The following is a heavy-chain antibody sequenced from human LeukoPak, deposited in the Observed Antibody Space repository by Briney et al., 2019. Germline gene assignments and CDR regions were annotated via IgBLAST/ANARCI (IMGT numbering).Heavy chain of an antibody. D-gene: IGHD6-19*01. CDR1: GYTLTELS. Sequence: ASVKVSCKVSGYTLTELSMHWVRQAPGKGLEWMGGFDPEDGETIYAQKFQGRVTMTEHTSTDTAYMELSSLRSEDTAVYYCATDVTGYSSGWYDYWGQGTLVTVSS. J-gene: IGHJ4*02. CDR2: FDPEDGET. CDR3: ATDVTGYSSGWYDY. V-gene: IGHV1-24*01.